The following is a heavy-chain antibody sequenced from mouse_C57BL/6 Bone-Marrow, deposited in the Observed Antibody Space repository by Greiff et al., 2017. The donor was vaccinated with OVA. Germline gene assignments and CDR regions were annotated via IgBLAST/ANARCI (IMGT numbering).Heavy chain of an antibody. CDR2: IYPGSGSP. V-gene: IGHV1-55*01. J-gene: IGHJ1*03. CDR1: GYTFTSYW. D-gene: IGHD4-1*01. Sequence: QVQLQQPGAELVKPGASVKMSCKASGYTFTSYWITWVKQRPGQGLEWIGDIYPGSGSPNYNEKFKSKATLTVDTSSSTAYMQLSSLTSEDSAVYYCARDHLTYWYFDVWGTGTTVTVSS. CDR3: ARDHLTYWYFDV.